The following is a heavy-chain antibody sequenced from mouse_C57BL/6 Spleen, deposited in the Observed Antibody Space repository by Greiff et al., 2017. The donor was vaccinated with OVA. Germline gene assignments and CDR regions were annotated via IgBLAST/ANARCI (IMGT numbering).Heavy chain of an antibody. CDR1: GYTFTSYW. CDR3: ARPYGSSPYFDY. CDR2: IYPGSGST. J-gene: IGHJ2*01. V-gene: IGHV1-55*01. Sequence: QVQLQQPGAELVKPGASVKMSCKASGYTFTSYWITWVKQRPGQGLEWIGDIYPGSGSTNYNEKFKSKATLTVDTSSSTAYMQLSSLTSEDSAVYYCARPYGSSPYFDYWGQGTTLTVAS. D-gene: IGHD1-1*01.